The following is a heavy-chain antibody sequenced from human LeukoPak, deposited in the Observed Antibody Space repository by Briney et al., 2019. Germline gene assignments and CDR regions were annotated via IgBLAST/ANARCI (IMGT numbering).Heavy chain of an antibody. J-gene: IGHJ4*02. V-gene: IGHV1-18*01. Sequence: ASVKVSCKASGYTFTSYGISWVRQAPGQGLEWMGWISAYNGNTNYAQKLQGRVTMTTDTSTSTAYMELRSLRSDDTAVYYCARGGQQWLVQWCLDYWGQGTLVTVSS. CDR2: ISAYNGNT. CDR3: ARGGQQWLVQWCLDY. CDR1: GYTFTSYG. D-gene: IGHD6-19*01.